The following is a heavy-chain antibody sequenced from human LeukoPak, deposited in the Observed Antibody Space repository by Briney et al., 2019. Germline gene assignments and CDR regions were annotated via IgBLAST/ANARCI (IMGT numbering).Heavy chain of an antibody. D-gene: IGHD6-13*01. Sequence: SETPSLTCTVSGGSISSYYWSWIRQPAGKGLEWIGRIYTSGSTNYNPSLKSRVTMSVDTSKNQFSLKLSSVTAADTAVYYCARARLYLISSSYPFDYWGQGTLVTVSS. J-gene: IGHJ4*02. CDR3: ARARLYLISSSYPFDY. CDR1: GGSISSYY. V-gene: IGHV4-4*07. CDR2: IYTSGST.